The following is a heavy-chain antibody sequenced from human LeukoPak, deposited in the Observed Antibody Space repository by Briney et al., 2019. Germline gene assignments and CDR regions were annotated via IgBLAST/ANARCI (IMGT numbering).Heavy chain of an antibody. Sequence: PGGSLRLSCAASGFTFSSYWMHWVRQAPGKGLVWVSRIKSDGSSTTHADSVKGRFTISRDNAKNTLYLQMNSLRVEDTAVYDCARGGYSSAPGQFDCWGQVTLVTVSP. D-gene: IGHD5-18*01. CDR3: ARGGYSSAPGQFDC. CDR2: IKSDGSST. V-gene: IGHV3-74*01. CDR1: GFTFSSYW. J-gene: IGHJ4*02.